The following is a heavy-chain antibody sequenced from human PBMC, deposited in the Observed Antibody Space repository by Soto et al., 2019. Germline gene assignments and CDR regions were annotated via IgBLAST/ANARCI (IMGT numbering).Heavy chain of an antibody. V-gene: IGHV4-61*08. D-gene: IGHD3-9*01. CDR3: ERYYDILTGYSQMFDY. Sequence: SETLSLTCTVSGGSISSGGYYWSWIRQHPGKGLEWIGYIYYSGSTYYNPSLKSRVTISVDTSKNQFSLKLSSVTAADTAVYYCERYYDILTGYSQMFDYWGKGNLVPV. J-gene: IGHJ4*02. CDR1: GGSISSGGYY. CDR2: IYYSGST.